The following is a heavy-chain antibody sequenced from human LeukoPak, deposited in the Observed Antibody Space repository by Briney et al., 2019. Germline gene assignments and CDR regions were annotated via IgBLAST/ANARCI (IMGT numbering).Heavy chain of an antibody. CDR1: EFSVGSNY. CDR2: ISSSGSTI. D-gene: IGHD3-3*01. J-gene: IGHJ6*03. CDR3: AREFTYYDFWSGASVYYYYYYMDV. Sequence: GGSLRLSCAASEFSVGSNYMTWVRQAPGKGLEWVSYISSSGSTIYYADSVKGRFTISRDNAKNSLYLQMNSLRAEDTALYYCAREFTYYDFWSGASVYYYYYYMDVWGKGTTVTVSS. V-gene: IGHV3-11*01.